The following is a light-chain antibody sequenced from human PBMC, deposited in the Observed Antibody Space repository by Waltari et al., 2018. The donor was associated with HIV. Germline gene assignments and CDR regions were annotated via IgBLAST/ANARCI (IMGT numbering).Light chain of an antibody. CDR1: QSLSSSY. J-gene: IGKJ4*01. Sequence: EIVFTHSPGTLSLSPGERATLSCRASQSLSSSYLAWYQQKPGQAPRLLIYGASSGATGIPDRFSGSGSGTDFTLTISRLEPEDFAVYYCQQYGSSPLTFGGGTKVEIK. V-gene: IGKV3-20*01. CDR3: QQYGSSPLT. CDR2: GAS.